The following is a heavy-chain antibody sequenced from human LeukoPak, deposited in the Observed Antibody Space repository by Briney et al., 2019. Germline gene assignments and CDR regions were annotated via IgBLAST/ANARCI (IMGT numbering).Heavy chain of an antibody. Sequence: PGGSLRLSCAASGFTVSSSYMSWVRQAPGKGLEWVSIIYSGGSTYYADSVKGRFTISRDNSKNTPYLQMNSLRAEDTAVYYCARDSTVRWSYWGQGTLVTVS. CDR3: ARDSTVRWSY. J-gene: IGHJ4*02. CDR2: IYSGGST. CDR1: GFTVSSSY. V-gene: IGHV3-53*01. D-gene: IGHD3-3*01.